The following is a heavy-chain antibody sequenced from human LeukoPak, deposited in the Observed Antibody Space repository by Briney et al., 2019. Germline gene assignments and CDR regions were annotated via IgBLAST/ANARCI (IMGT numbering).Heavy chain of an antibody. Sequence: ASVKVSCKASGYTFTSYGISWVRQAPGQGLEWMGWISAYNGNTNYAQKLQGRVTITADESTSTAYMELSSLRSEDTAVYYCGCAPREGGYYYYMDVWGKGTTVTISS. D-gene: IGHD1-26*01. J-gene: IGHJ6*03. CDR3: GCAPREGGYYYYMDV. V-gene: IGHV1-18*01. CDR2: ISAYNGNT. CDR1: GYTFTSYG.